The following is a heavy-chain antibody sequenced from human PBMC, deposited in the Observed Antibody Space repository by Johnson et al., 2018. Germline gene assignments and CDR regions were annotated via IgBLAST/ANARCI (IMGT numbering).Heavy chain of an antibody. CDR3: ARDGGYYYDSSGYYLAEYFQH. V-gene: IGHV3-33*01. CDR1: GFTFSSYG. J-gene: IGHJ1*01. Sequence: QVQLVESGGGVVQPGRSLRLSCAASGFTFSSYGMHWVRQAPGKGLEWVAVIWYDGSNKYYAASVKGGFTISRDNSKNTLYLQMNSLRAEDTAVYYCARDGGYYYDSSGYYLAEYFQHWGQGTLVTVSS. D-gene: IGHD3-22*01. CDR2: IWYDGSNK.